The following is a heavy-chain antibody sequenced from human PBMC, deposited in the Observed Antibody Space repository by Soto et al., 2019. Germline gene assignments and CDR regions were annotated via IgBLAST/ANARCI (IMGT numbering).Heavy chain of an antibody. CDR2: IWYDPSKQ. Sequence: QVQLVESGGGVVQPGRSLRLSCEASGFSFSVYGMHWVRQAPGKGLEWVAGIWYDPSKQFYAGSVEGRFTISRDNSKATLYLQMNSLRAEDTAVYYCAAWAEGATEVHWGQGTLVTVSS. V-gene: IGHV3-33*01. D-gene: IGHD2-15*01. CDR1: GFSFSVYG. CDR3: AAWAEGATEVH. J-gene: IGHJ4*02.